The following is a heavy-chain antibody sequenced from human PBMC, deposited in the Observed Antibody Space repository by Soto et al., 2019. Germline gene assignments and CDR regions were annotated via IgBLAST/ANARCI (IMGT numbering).Heavy chain of an antibody. J-gene: IGHJ6*02. D-gene: IGHD3-10*01. CDR2: IYYSGII. CDR3: ARWSGVGVAGMDV. CDR1: GDSINSGDYY. Sequence: QVQLQESGPRLVKPSQTLSLTCTVSGDSINSGDYYWSWIRQPPGKGPEWIGYIYYSGIIDYSPSLKSQTAISMDTSKNQFSLKLNSVAAADTAVYFCARWSGVGVAGMDVWGRGTTVTVSS. V-gene: IGHV4-30-4*01.